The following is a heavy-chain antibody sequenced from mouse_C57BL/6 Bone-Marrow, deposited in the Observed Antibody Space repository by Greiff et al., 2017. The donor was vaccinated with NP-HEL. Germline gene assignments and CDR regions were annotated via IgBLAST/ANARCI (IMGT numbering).Heavy chain of an antibody. CDR3: ARDTYYSNYYAMDY. Sequence: EVQVVESGGGLVKPGGSLKLSCAASGFTFSSYAMSWVRQTPEKRLEWVATISDGGSYTYYPDNVKGRFTISRDNAKNNLDLQRSHLKSEDTAMYYCARDTYYSNYYAMDYWGQGTSVTVSS. CDR2: ISDGGSYT. CDR1: GFTFSSYA. V-gene: IGHV5-4*01. J-gene: IGHJ4*01. D-gene: IGHD2-5*01.